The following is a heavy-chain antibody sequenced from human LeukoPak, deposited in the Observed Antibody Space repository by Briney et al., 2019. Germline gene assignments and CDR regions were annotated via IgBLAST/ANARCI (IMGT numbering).Heavy chain of an antibody. Sequence: PSETLSLTCTVSGGSISSSSYYWGWIRQPPGKGLEWIGSIYYSGSTYYNPSLKSRVTISVDTSKNQFSLKLSSVTAADTAVYYCARDKRYGAAFDIWGQGTMVTVSS. V-gene: IGHV4-39*07. CDR1: GGSISSSSYY. CDR2: IYYSGST. D-gene: IGHD4-17*01. CDR3: ARDKRYGAAFDI. J-gene: IGHJ3*02.